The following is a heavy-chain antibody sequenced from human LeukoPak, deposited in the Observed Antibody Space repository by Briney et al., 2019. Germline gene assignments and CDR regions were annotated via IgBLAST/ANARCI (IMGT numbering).Heavy chain of an antibody. V-gene: IGHV3-21*01. CDR3: ARAADYSNYAGWFDS. CDR2: ITTGSHYM. J-gene: IGHJ5*01. Sequence: PGGSLRLSCAASGFTFSSYGMHWVRQAPGKGLEWVSSITTGSHYMKYADSVKGRFSISRDNAAKLLYLHMTSLRAEDSAVYYCARAADYSNYAGWFDSWGQGIRVTVSS. D-gene: IGHD4-11*01. CDR1: GFTFSSYG.